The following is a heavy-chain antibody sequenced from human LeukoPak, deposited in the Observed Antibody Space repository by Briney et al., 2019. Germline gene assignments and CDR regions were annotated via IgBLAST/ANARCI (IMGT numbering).Heavy chain of an antibody. Sequence: GGSLRLSCAASGFTFSSYSMNWVRQAPGKGLEGVSSISSSSSYIYYADSVKGRFTLSRDNAKNSLYLQMNSLRAEDTAVYYCARGKSNYGDYVDYWGQGTLVTVSS. D-gene: IGHD4-17*01. CDR1: GFTFSSYS. V-gene: IGHV3-21*01. CDR2: ISSSSSYI. J-gene: IGHJ4*02. CDR3: ARGKSNYGDYVDY.